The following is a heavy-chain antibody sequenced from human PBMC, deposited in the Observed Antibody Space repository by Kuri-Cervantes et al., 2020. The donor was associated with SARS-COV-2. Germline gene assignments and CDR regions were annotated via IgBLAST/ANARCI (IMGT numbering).Heavy chain of an antibody. CDR3: VRDGDHWNFDY. V-gene: IGHV3-74*01. D-gene: IGHD1-1*01. J-gene: IGHJ4*02. Sequence: GESLKISCAASGFTFSSYGMHWVRQAPGKGLVWVSRINPDGSYTNNADSVKGRFTLSRDSAKNMLFLQMNSLRAEDTAVYYCVRDGDHWNFDYWGQGTLVTVSS. CDR1: GFTFSSYG. CDR2: INPDGSYT.